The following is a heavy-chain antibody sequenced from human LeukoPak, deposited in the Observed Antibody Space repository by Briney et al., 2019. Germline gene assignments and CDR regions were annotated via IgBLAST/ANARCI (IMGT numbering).Heavy chain of an antibody. CDR1: GGSISSYY. V-gene: IGHV4-59*01. CDR2: IYYSGSA. CDR3: ARSYGSGNYFEY. J-gene: IGHJ4*02. Sequence: SETLSLTCTVSGGSISSYYWSWIRQPPGKGLEWIGYIYYSGSAKYNPSLKSRATISVDTSKNQFSLKLSSVTAADTAVYYCARSYGSGNYFEYWGQGTLVTVSS. D-gene: IGHD3-10*01.